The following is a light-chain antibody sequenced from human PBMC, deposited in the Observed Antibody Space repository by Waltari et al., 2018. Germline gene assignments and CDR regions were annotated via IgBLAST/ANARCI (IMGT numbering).Light chain of an antibody. J-gene: IGKJ2*01. V-gene: IGKV1-9*01. CDR3: QQLNSYPRT. CDR1: PGITTY. Sequence: DIQLTQSPSFLSASVGDRVTITCRASPGITTYLAWYQQKPGKAPKILIYGASTLQSGVPSRFSGSGSGTEFTLTISSLQPEDFATYYCQQLNSYPRTFGQGTKLEIK. CDR2: GAS.